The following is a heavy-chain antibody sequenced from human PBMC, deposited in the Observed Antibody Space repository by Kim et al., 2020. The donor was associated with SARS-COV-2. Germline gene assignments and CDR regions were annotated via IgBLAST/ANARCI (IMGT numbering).Heavy chain of an antibody. CDR3: ARDLISGDWGRMTTGTIGFDP. V-gene: IGHV4-59*13. CDR2: IYYSGST. J-gene: IGHJ5*02. Sequence: SETLSLTCTVSGGSISSYYWSWIRQPPGKGLEWIGYIYYSGSTNYNPSLKSRVTISVDTSKNQFSLKLSSVTAADTAVYYCARDLISGDWGRMTTGTIGFDPWGQGTLVTVSS. CDR1: GGSISSYY. D-gene: IGHD4-17*01.